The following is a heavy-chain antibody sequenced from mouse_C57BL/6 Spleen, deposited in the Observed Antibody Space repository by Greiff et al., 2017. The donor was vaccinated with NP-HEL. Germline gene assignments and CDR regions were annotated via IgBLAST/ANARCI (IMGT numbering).Heavy chain of an antibody. D-gene: IGHD1-1*01. CDR3: ARRGVYYGSSRYWYFDV. CDR1: GFSLSTSGMG. CDR2: IYWDDDK. V-gene: IGHV8-12*01. Sequence: QVQLKESGPGILQSSQTLSLTCSFSGFSLSTSGMGVSWIRQPSGKGLEWLAHIYWDDDKRYNPSLKSRLTISKDTSRNQVFLKITSVDTADTATYYCARRGVYYGSSRYWYFDVWGTGTTVTVSS. J-gene: IGHJ1*03.